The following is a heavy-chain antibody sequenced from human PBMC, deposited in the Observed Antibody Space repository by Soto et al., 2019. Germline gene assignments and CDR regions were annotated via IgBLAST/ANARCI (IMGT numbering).Heavy chain of an antibody. CDR1: GGSISSGGYY. J-gene: IGHJ3*02. V-gene: IGHV4-31*03. CDR3: ARDPMITFGGVIAHGAFDI. Sequence: QVQLQESGPGLVKPSQTLSLTCTVSGGSISSGGYYWSWIRQHPGKGLEWIGYIYYSGSTYYNPSLKSRVTISVDTSKNQFSLQLSSVTAADTAVYYCARDPMITFGGVIAHGAFDIWGQGTMVTVSS. CDR2: IYYSGST. D-gene: IGHD3-16*02.